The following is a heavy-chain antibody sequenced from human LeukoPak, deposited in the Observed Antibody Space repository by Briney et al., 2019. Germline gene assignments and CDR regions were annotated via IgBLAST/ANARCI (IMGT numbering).Heavy chain of an antibody. CDR2: ISYDGSDK. D-gene: IGHD6-19*01. J-gene: IGHJ5*02. CDR3: AKRATAGGYSSGWYIGS. V-gene: IGHV3-30*18. Sequence: GGSLRLSSAASGFTFSSFGMHWIRQAPGKGLEWVAVISYDGSDKYSADSVKGRFTISRDNSKATLYLQMDSLRPEDTAVYYCAKRATAGGYSSGWYIGSWGPGTLVTVSS. CDR1: GFTFSSFG.